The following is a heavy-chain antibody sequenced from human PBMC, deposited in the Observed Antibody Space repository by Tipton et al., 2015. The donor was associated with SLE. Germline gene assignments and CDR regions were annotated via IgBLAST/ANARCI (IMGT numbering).Heavy chain of an antibody. J-gene: IGHJ5*02. D-gene: IGHD6-19*01. V-gene: IGHV3-74*01. CDR3: ARGPERTSSSWYNWFDP. Sequence: SLRLSCTASGFAFSFHTMTWVRQAPGKGLVWVSRISSDGSSTDYADSVKGRFTISRDNAKNTLYLQMNSLRVEDTAVYHCARGPERTSSSWYNWFDPWGQGTQVTVSS. CDR2: ISSDGSST. CDR1: GFAFSFHT.